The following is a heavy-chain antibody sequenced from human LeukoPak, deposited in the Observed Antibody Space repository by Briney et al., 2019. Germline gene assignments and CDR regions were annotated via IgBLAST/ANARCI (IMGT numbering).Heavy chain of an antibody. CDR3: ARDQHFYYDILTGNYYFDY. Sequence: PGGSLRLSCAASGFTFSSYDMHWVRQATGKGLEWVSAIGTAGDTYYPGSVKGRFTISRDNAKNSLHLQMNSLRAEDTAVYYCARDQHFYYDILTGNYYFDYWGQGTLVTVSS. V-gene: IGHV3-13*01. J-gene: IGHJ4*02. CDR2: IGTAGDT. CDR1: GFTFSSYD. D-gene: IGHD3-9*01.